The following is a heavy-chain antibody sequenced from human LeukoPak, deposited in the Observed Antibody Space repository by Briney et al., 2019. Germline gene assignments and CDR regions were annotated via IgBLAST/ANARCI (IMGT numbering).Heavy chain of an antibody. J-gene: IGHJ4*02. D-gene: IGHD1/OR15-1a*01. V-gene: IGHV4-34*01. CDR1: GGSFSGYY. CDR3: ASSGEQYYFDY. CDR2: INHSGST. Sequence: SETLSLTCAVYGGSFSGYYWSWIRQPPGKGLEWIGEINHSGSTNYNPSLKSRVTISADTSKNHFSLKLSSVTAADTAVYYCASSGEQYYFDYWGQGTLVTVSS.